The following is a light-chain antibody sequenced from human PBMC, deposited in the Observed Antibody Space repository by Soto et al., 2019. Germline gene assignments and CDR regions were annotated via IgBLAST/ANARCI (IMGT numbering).Light chain of an antibody. V-gene: IGKV3-20*01. CDR2: GAS. CDR3: QQYHNWPPIT. CDR1: QSVSSSY. J-gene: IGKJ5*01. Sequence: EIVLTQSPGTLSLSPGERATLSCRASQSVSSSYLAWYQQKPGQAPRLLIYGASSRATGIPDRFSGSGSGTEFTLTISSLQSEDFAVYHCQQYHNWPPITFGQGTRLEIK.